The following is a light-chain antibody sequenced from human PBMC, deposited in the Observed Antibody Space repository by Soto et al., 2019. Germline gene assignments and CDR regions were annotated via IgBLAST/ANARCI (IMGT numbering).Light chain of an antibody. Sequence: EIVLTQSPATLSLSPGERATLSCRASQSVSSYLVWYQQHPGQAPRLLIYDASNSATGIPARFSGSVTGTDFTLTISSLEPEDFAVYYCQQRSNWPPIFTFGPGTKVDIK. J-gene: IGKJ3*01. CDR3: QQRSNWPPIFT. CDR1: QSVSSY. CDR2: DAS. V-gene: IGKV3-11*01.